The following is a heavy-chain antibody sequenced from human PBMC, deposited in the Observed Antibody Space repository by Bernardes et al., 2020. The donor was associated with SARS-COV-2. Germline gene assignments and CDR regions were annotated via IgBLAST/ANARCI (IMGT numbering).Heavy chain of an antibody. CDR1: GFTFSNAW. J-gene: IGHJ4*02. D-gene: IGHD3-3*01. V-gene: IGHV3-21*01. CDR2: ISSSSSYI. CDR3: ATPYDFWSGYPFDY. Sequence: GGSLRLSCAASGFTFSNAWMSWVRQAPGKGLEWVSSISSSSSYIYYADSVKGRFTISRDNAKNSLYLQMNSLRAEDTAVYYCATPYDFWSGYPFDYWGQGTLVTVSS.